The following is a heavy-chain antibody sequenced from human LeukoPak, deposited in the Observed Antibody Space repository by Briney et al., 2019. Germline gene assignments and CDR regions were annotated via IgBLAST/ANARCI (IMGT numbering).Heavy chain of an antibody. V-gene: IGHV1-8*03. CDR1: GYTFTSYD. CDR2: MNPNSGNT. J-gene: IGHJ4*02. CDR3: ARFMGYCSSTSCPPDY. Sequence: GASVKVSCKASGYTFTSYDINWVRQATGQGLEWMGWMNPNSGNTGYAQKFQGRVTITRNTSISTAYMELSSLRSEDTAVYYCARFMGYCSSTSCPPDYWGQGTLVTVSS. D-gene: IGHD2-2*01.